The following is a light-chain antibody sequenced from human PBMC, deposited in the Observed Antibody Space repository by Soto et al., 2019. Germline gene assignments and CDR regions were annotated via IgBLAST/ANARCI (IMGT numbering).Light chain of an antibody. J-gene: IGLJ2*01. V-gene: IGLV2-11*01. CDR3: CSSGGSYTFEV. CDR2: DVS. Sequence: QSALTQPRSVSGSPGHSVTISCTGTNSDVGGYNYVSWYQHHPGKAPKLMIYDVSKRPSGVPDRFSGSKSGNTASLTISGFQAEDEADYYCCSSGGSYTFEVFGGGTKLTVL. CDR1: NSDVGGYNY.